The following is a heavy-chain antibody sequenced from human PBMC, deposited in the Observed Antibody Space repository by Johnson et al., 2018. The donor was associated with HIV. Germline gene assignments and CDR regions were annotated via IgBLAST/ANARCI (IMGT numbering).Heavy chain of an antibody. Sequence: VQLVESGGGLVLPGGSLRLSCVGSGFTFSSYWMSWVRQAPGKGLEWVATIKQDGSERYHVDSVKCRFTISRDNSGNTLYLQMDSLRVEDTAVYYCAKDQRGWFIAGAFDIWGQGTMVTVSS. CDR2: IKQDGSER. V-gene: IGHV3-7*01. CDR3: AKDQRGWFIAGAFDI. J-gene: IGHJ3*02. D-gene: IGHD6-19*01. CDR1: GFTFSSYW.